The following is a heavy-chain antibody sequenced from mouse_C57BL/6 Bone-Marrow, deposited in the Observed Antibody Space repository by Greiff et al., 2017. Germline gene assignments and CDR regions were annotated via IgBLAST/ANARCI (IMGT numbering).Heavy chain of an antibody. CDR1: GFTFSSYA. CDR3: ARIRGWYFDV. V-gene: IGHV5-4*01. J-gene: IGHJ1*03. CDR2: ISDGGSYT. Sequence: EVQLVESGGGLVKPGGSLKLSCAASGFTFSSYAMSWVRLTPEKRLEWVATISDGGSYTYYPDNVKGRFTISRDNAKNNLYLQMSHLKSEDTAMYYCARIRGWYFDVWGTGTTVTVSS.